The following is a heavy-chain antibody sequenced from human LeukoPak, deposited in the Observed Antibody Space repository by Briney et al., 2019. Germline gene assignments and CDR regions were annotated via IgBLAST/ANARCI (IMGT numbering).Heavy chain of an antibody. Sequence: GASVKVSCKASGYTFTGYYMHWVRQAPGQGLEWMGWINPNSGATTYAQNFQGRVTMTRDTSISTAYMELSSLRSDDTAVYYCARDPCSGGSCYRGSSDYWGQGTLVTVSS. J-gene: IGHJ4*02. D-gene: IGHD2-15*01. CDR3: ARDPCSGGSCYRGSSDY. V-gene: IGHV1-2*02. CDR2: INPNSGAT. CDR1: GYTFTGYY.